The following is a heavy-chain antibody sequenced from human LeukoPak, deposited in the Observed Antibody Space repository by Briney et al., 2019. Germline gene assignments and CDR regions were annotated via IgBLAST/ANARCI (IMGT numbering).Heavy chain of an antibody. J-gene: IGHJ3*02. D-gene: IGHD2-21*02. CDR2: ISYDGSNK. CDR3: ARGQRRLYAFDI. CDR1: GFTFSSYA. Sequence: GRSLRLSCAASGFTFSSYAMHWVRQAPGKGLEWVAVISYDGSNKYYADSVKGRFTISRDNSKNTLYLQMNSLRAEDTAVYYCARGQRRLYAFDIWGQGTMVTVSS. V-gene: IGHV3-30-3*01.